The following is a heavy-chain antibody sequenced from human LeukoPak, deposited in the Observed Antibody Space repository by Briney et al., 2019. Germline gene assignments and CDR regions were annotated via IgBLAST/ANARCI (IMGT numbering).Heavy chain of an antibody. D-gene: IGHD1-26*01. Sequence: GRSLSLSCAASGFTFSSYAMSWVRQAPGKGLEWVSAISGGGASGGRTYYADAVKGRFTISRDNSKNTLYLQMNSLRAEDTAVYYCAKGLQWELPCDYWGQGTLVTVSS. V-gene: IGHV3-23*01. CDR1: GFTFSSYA. CDR3: AKGLQWELPCDY. J-gene: IGHJ4*02. CDR2: ISGGGASGGRT.